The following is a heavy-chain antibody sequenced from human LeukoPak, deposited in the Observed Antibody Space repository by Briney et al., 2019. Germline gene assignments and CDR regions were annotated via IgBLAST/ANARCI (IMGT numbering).Heavy chain of an antibody. V-gene: IGHV1-46*01. CDR3: ARGMTYYDFWSGYDGTWFDP. D-gene: IGHD3-3*01. CDR1: GYTFTCYY. CDR2: INPSGGST. Sequence: ASVKVSCKASGYTFTCYYMHWVRQAPGQGLEWMGIINPSGGSTSYAQKFQGRVTMTRDTSTSTVYMELSSLRSEDTAVYYCARGMTYYDFWSGYDGTWFDPWGQGTLVTISS. J-gene: IGHJ5*02.